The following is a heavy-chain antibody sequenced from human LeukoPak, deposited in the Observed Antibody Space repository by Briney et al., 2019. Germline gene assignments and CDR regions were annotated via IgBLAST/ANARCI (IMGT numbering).Heavy chain of an antibody. CDR1: GVSFNDYY. D-gene: IGHD2/OR15-2a*01. J-gene: IGHJ3*01. CDR2: IHHSGST. V-gene: IGHV4-34*01. Sequence: SETLSLTCAVYGVSFNDYYWSWIRQSPGTGLEWIGEIHHSGSTNYNSSLESRVTMSIDTSNNQFSLKLTSVTAADTAVYYCASNKYPVQAFDVWGQGTMVTVSS. CDR3: ASNKYPVQAFDV.